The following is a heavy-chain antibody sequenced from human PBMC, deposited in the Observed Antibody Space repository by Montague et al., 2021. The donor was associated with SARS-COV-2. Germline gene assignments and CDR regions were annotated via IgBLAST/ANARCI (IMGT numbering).Heavy chain of an antibody. D-gene: IGHD2-2*01. CDR1: GDSVSSDIAT. CDR3: ARIPVGSKYYFDF. V-gene: IGHV6-1*01. CDR2: PYYRSKWYN. Sequence: CAISGDSVSSDIATWNWIRQSPSRGLHWPRRPYYRSKWYNDYAESVKSRITIDPDTSKHQFSLHLNSVTPEDTAVYYCARIPVGSKYYFDFWGQGTLVTVSS. J-gene: IGHJ4*02.